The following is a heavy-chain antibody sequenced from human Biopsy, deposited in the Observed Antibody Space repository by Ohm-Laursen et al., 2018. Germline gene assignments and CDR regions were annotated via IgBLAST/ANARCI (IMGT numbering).Heavy chain of an antibody. D-gene: IGHD3-16*01. J-gene: IGHJ5*02. V-gene: IGHV3-21*06. CDR2: ITGGSNYI. Sequence: SLRLSCTAPGFVFNNFAMSWVRQAPGKGLEWVSSITGGSNYINYADSVKGRLTISRENAKNSLYLQLDSLRVEDTAVYYCAAERLPSGIGGPWLDPWGQGTLVIVSS. CDR1: GFVFNNFA. CDR3: AAERLPSGIGGPWLDP.